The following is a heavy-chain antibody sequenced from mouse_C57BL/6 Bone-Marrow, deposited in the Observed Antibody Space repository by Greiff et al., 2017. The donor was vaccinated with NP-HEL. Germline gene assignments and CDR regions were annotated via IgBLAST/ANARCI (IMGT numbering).Heavy chain of an antibody. Sequence: VQLQQSGAELVKPGASVKLSCKASGYTFTEYTIHWVKQRSGQGLEWIGWFYPGSGSIKYNEKFKDKATLTADKSSSTVYMALSSLTSEDSAVYCCARHGKPRHYYGWYYLDYWGQGTTLTVSS. CDR1: GYTFTEYT. CDR2: FYPGSGSI. V-gene: IGHV1-62-2*01. J-gene: IGHJ2*01. D-gene: IGHD1-1*01. CDR3: ARHGKPRHYYGWYYLDY.